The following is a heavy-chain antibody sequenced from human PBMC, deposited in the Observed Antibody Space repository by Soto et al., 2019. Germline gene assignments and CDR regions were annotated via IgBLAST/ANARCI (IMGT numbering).Heavy chain of an antibody. D-gene: IGHD3-22*01. Sequence: LRLSCAASGFTFSSYSMNWVRQAPGKGLEWVSSISSSSSYIYYADSVKGRFTISRDNAKNSLYLQMNSLRAEDTAVYYCARGLAYYYDSSGYGQAFDIWGQGTMVTVSS. V-gene: IGHV3-21*01. CDR2: ISSSSSYI. CDR3: ARGLAYYYDSSGYGQAFDI. J-gene: IGHJ3*02. CDR1: GFTFSSYS.